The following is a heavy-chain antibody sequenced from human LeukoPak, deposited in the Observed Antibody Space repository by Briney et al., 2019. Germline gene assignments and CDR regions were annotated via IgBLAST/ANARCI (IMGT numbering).Heavy chain of an antibody. CDR2: ISGSGGST. Sequence: PGGSLRLSCAASGFTFSSYEMNWVRQAPGKGLEWVSAISGSGGSTYYADSVKGRFTISRDNSKNTLYLQMNSLRAEDTAVYYCAKSFHDYGDYWGQGTLVTVSS. V-gene: IGHV3-23*01. J-gene: IGHJ4*02. D-gene: IGHD3-16*01. CDR1: GFTFSSYE. CDR3: AKSFHDYGDY.